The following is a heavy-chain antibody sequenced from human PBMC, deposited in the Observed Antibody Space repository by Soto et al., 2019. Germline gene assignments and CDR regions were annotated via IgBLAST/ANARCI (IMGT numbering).Heavy chain of an antibody. V-gene: IGHV1-69*01. CDR2: IIPIFGTA. CDR1: GDTFSSYA. Sequence: QVQLVQSGAEVKKPGSSVKVSCKASGDTFSSYAISWVRQAPGQGLEWMGGIIPIFGTANYAQKFKGRVTITADESTSTAYMELSSLRSEDTAVYYCARDGSGYLSRASPMDVWGQGTTVTVSS. J-gene: IGHJ6*02. D-gene: IGHD3-22*01. CDR3: ARDGSGYLSRASPMDV.